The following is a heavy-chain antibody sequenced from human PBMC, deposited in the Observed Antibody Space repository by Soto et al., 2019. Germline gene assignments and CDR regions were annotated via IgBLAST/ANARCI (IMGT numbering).Heavy chain of an antibody. CDR1: GFTFTSSA. Sequence: QMQLVQSGPEVKKPGTSVKVSCKASGFTFTSSAVQWVRQARGQRLEWIGWIVVGSGNTNYAQKFQERVTITRDMATSTAYMELSSLRSEDTAVYYCAEGSEPGYAVWYYFDYWGQGTLVTVSS. D-gene: IGHD2-2*01. J-gene: IGHJ4*02. V-gene: IGHV1-58*01. CDR3: AEGSEPGYAVWYYFDY. CDR2: IVVGSGNT.